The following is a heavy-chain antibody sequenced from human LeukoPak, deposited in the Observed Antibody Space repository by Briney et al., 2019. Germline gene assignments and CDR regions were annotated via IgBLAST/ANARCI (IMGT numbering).Heavy chain of an antibody. Sequence: ASVKVSCKASGYTFTTYGISWVRQAPGQGLEWMGWISAYNGNTNYAQKLQGRVTMTTDTSTSTAYMELRSLRSDDTAVYYCARVYYDYVWGSYRTSRYFDYWGQGTLVTVSS. V-gene: IGHV1-18*01. J-gene: IGHJ4*02. CDR3: ARVYYDYVWGSYRTSRYFDY. D-gene: IGHD3-16*02. CDR1: GYTFTTYG. CDR2: ISAYNGNT.